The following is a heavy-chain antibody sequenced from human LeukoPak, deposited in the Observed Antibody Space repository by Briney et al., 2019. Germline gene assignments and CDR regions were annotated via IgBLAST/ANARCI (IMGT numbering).Heavy chain of an antibody. J-gene: IGHJ6*02. V-gene: IGHV1-2*06. Sequence: SVKVSCKASGYTFTGYYMHWVRQAPGQGLEWMGRINPNSGGTNYAQKFQGRVTITADESTSTAYMELSSLRSEDTAVYYCARMNCGGDCYSPKSYYYYGMDVWGQGTTVTVSS. D-gene: IGHD2-21*02. CDR3: ARMNCGGDCYSPKSYYYYGMDV. CDR2: INPNSGGT. CDR1: GYTFTGYY.